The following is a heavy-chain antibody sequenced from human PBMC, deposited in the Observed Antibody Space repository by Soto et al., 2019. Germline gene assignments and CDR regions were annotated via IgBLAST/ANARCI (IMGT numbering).Heavy chain of an antibody. J-gene: IGHJ4*02. CDR3: ARIGSVAGRTYYFDY. CDR2: INSDGSST. V-gene: IGHV3-74*01. Sequence: VGSLRLSCATSGFTFSSYWMHWVRQAPGKGLVWVSRINSDGSSTSYADYVKGRFTISRDNAKNTLYLQMNSLRAEDTAVYYCARIGSVAGRTYYFDYWGQGTLVTVSS. D-gene: IGHD6-19*01. CDR1: GFTFSSYW.